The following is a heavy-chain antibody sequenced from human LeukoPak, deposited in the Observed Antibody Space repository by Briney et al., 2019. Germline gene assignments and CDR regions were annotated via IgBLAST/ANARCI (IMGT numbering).Heavy chain of an antibody. CDR1: GYTFTSYG. D-gene: IGHD3-10*01. CDR3: ARDYYGSGSYYKSAFDI. Sequence: VASVKVSCKASGYTFTSYGISWVRQAPGQGLEWMGWISAYNGNTNYAQKLQGRVTMTTDTSTSTAYMELRSLRSDDTAVYYCARDYYGSGSYYKSAFDIWGQGTMVTVSS. V-gene: IGHV1-18*01. J-gene: IGHJ3*02. CDR2: ISAYNGNT.